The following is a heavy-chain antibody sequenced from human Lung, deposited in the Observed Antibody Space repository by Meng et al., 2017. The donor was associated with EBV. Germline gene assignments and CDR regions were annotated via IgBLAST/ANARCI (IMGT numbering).Heavy chain of an antibody. CDR3: ARATSGFDS. D-gene: IGHD2-2*01. Sequence: VQLEQSGPGLVKHSXXXXLXCDISGDSVSSNSAAWNWIRQSPLRGLEWLGRTYYMSKWYNDYAVSVKSRISINPDTSKNQFSLQLNSVTPEDTAVYYCARATSGFDSWGQGTLVIVSS. V-gene: IGHV6-1*01. CDR1: GDSVSSNSAA. CDR2: TYYMSKWYN. J-gene: IGHJ4*02.